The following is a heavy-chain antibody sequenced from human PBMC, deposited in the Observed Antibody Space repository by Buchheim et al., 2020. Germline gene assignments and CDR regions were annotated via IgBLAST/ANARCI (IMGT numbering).Heavy chain of an antibody. V-gene: IGHV4-59*01. CDR1: GGSISSYY. CDR2: IYYSGST. J-gene: IGHJ2*01. Sequence: QVPLQESGPGLVKPSETLSLTCTVSGGSISSYYWSWIRQPPGKGLEWIGYIYYSGSTNYNPSLKRRVTISVDTSKNQFSLKLSSVTAADTAVYYCARESGWTGFFRYFDLWGRGTL. CDR3: ARESGWTGFFRYFDL. D-gene: IGHD6-19*01.